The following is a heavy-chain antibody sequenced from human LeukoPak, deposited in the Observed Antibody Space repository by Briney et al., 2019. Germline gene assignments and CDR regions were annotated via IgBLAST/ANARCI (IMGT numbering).Heavy chain of an antibody. V-gene: IGHV1-8*01. J-gene: IGHJ3*02. CDR3: ARIIFAGLRAFDK. D-gene: IGHD3-10*01. CDR1: GYTFTSHD. Sequence: VASVKVSCKTSGYTFTSHDIHWVRQATGQDLEWLGWMNPNNGKAAYAQKFQGRITMTRNTAIRTAYMELNSLTSEDKDIYYCARIIFAGLRAFDKWGQGTMVTVSS. CDR2: MNPNNGKA.